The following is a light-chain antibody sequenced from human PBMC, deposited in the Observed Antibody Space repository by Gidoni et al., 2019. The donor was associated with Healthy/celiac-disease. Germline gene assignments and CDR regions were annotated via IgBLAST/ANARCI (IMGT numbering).Light chain of an antibody. V-gene: IGLV2-14*01. Sequence: QSALTQPASVSGSPGLSITISCTGTSSDVGGYNYVSWYQQHPGKAPKLMIYDVSNRTSGVSNRFSGSKSGNTASLTISGLQAEDEADYYCSSYTSSSTRVFGGGTKLTVL. J-gene: IGLJ3*02. CDR1: SSDVGGYNY. CDR2: DVS. CDR3: SSYTSSSTRV.